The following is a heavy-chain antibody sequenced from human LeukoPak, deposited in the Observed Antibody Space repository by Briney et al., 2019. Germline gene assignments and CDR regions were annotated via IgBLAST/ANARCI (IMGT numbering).Heavy chain of an antibody. CDR2: IIPIFGTA. Sequence: SVKVSCKASGGTFSSYAISWVRQAPGQGLEWMGGIIPIFGTANYAQKFQGRVTITADESTSTAYMELSSLRSEDTAVYYCARESGRYGSSSPYGMDVWGKGTTVTVSS. V-gene: IGHV1-69*01. CDR3: ARESGRYGSSSPYGMDV. D-gene: IGHD6-13*01. J-gene: IGHJ6*04. CDR1: GGTFSSYA.